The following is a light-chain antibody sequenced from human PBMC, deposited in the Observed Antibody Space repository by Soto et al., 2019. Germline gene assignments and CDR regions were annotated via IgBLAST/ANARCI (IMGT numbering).Light chain of an antibody. Sequence: QSVLTQPPSASGSPGQSVTISCTGTSSDIGGYNYVSWYQQHPGKAPKLMMFEVSKRPSGVPDRFSGSKSGITASLTVSGLQAEDEADYYCSSYAGNNIYVFGTGTKLTVL. CDR2: EVS. V-gene: IGLV2-8*01. CDR1: SSDIGGYNY. CDR3: SSYAGNNIYV. J-gene: IGLJ1*01.